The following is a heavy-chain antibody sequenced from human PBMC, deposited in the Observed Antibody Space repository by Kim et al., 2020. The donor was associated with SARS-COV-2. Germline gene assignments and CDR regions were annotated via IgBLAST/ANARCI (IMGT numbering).Heavy chain of an antibody. V-gene: IGHV1-18*01. J-gene: IGHJ4*02. CDR3: ARDARYYFDY. CDR2: T. Sequence: TNYAQKLQGRVTMTTDTSTSTAYMELRSLRSDDTAVYYCARDARYYFDYWGQGTLVTVSS.